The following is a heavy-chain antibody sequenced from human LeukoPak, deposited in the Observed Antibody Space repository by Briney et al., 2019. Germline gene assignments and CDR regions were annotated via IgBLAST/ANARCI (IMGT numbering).Heavy chain of an antibody. CDR3: ARDGGYYDSSGYYDY. CDR1: GGTFSSYA. CDR2: IIPTFGTA. V-gene: IGHV1-69*05. J-gene: IGHJ4*02. Sequence: SVKVSCKASGGTFSSYAISWVRQAPGQGLEWMGGIIPTFGTANYAQKFQGRVTITTDESTSTAYMELSSLRSEDTAVYYCARDGGYYDSSGYYDYWGQGTLVTASS. D-gene: IGHD3-22*01.